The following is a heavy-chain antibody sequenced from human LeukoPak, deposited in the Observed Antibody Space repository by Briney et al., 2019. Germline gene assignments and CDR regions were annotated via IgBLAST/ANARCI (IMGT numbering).Heavy chain of an antibody. D-gene: IGHD1-26*01. V-gene: IGHV3-7*01. CDR1: GFTFSGFW. CDR3: ARDQVGPED. J-gene: IGHJ4*02. CDR2: INQDGSEK. Sequence: XXAAXGFTFSGFWMXWVRQAPGKGLEGVAKINQDGSEKYYVDSVKGRFTISRDNAKSSLYLQMNSLRAEDTAVYYCARDQVGPEDWGQGTLVTVSS.